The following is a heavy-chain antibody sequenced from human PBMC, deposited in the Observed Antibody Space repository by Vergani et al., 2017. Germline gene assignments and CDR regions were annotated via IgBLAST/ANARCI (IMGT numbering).Heavy chain of an antibody. V-gene: IGHV3-30-3*01. CDR1: GFTFSSYA. D-gene: IGHD2-8*01. J-gene: IGHJ3*02. CDR3: ARENRGDIVLMVYATSDAFDI. CDR2: ISYDGSNK. Sequence: QVQLVESGGGVVQPGRSLRLSCAASGFTFSSYAMHWVRQAPGKGLEWVAVISYDGSNKYYADSVKGRFTISRDNSKNTLYLQMNSLRAEDTVVYYCARENRGDIVLMVYATSDAFDIWGQGTMVTVSS.